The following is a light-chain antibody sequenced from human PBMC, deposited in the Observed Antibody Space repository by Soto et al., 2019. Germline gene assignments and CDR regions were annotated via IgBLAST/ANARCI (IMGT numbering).Light chain of an antibody. V-gene: IGKV1-12*01. Sequence: DIQMTQSPSSVSASVGDRVTISCRASQGIGNWLAWYQQKPGRAPKLQISGASSLQSGVPSRFSGGGSGTDFTLTISSLQPEDFATYYCQQTTNIPWTFGQGTKVEMK. CDR1: QGIGNW. CDR3: QQTTNIPWT. CDR2: GAS. J-gene: IGKJ1*01.